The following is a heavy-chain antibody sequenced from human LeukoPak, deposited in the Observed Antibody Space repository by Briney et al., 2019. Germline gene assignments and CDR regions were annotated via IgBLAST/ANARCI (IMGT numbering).Heavy chain of an antibody. D-gene: IGHD3-9*01. V-gene: IGHV3-21*01. J-gene: IGHJ4*02. CDR3: ARVLRYFDWLLPPDY. Sequence: GGSLRLSCAASGFTFSSYWMNWVRQAPGKGLEWVSSISSSSSYIYYADSVKGRFSISRDNAKNSLYLQMNSLRAEDTAVYYCARVLRYFDWLLPPDYWGQGTLVTVSS. CDR2: ISSSSSYI. CDR1: GFTFSSYW.